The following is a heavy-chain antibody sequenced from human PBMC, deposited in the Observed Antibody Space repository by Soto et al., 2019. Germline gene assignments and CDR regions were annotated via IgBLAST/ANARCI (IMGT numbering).Heavy chain of an antibody. V-gene: IGHV5-51*01. CDR2: IYLGDSDT. CDR3: ARTSAAGKYYYGMDV. Sequence: GESLKLSCKGSGYSFTSYWIGWVRQMPGKGLEWMGIIYLGDSDTRYSPSFQGQVTISADKFISTAYLQWSSLKASDTAMYYCARTSAAGKYYYGMDVWGQGTTVTVSS. CDR1: GYSFTSYW. J-gene: IGHJ6*02. D-gene: IGHD6-13*01.